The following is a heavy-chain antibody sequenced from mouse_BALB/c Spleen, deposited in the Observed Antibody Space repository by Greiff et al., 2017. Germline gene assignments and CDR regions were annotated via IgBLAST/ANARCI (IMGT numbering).Heavy chain of an antibody. V-gene: IGHV2-9*02. CDR2: IWAGGST. CDR3: ARWGSSQSPWFAY. Sequence: VKLQESGPGLVAPSQSLSITCTVSGFSLTSYGVHWVRQPPGQGLEWLGVIWAGGSTNYNSALMSRLSISKDNSKSQVFLKMNSLQTDDTAMYYCARWGSSQSPWFAYWGQGTLVTVSA. CDR1: GFSLTSYG. J-gene: IGHJ3*01.